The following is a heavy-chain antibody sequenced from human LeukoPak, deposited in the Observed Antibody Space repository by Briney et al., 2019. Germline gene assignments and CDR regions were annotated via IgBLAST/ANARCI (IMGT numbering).Heavy chain of an antibody. CDR3: ARVLGRHNWFDP. Sequence: ASVKVSCKASGYTFTTYYMHWVRQAPGQGLEWMGIINGGAGSTTYAQQFQGRVTMTRDTSTSTVYMEVSSLRSEDTAVYYCARVLGRHNWFDPRGQGTLVTVSS. CDR1: GYTFTTYY. J-gene: IGHJ5*02. D-gene: IGHD2/OR15-2a*01. CDR2: INGGAGST. V-gene: IGHV1-46*01.